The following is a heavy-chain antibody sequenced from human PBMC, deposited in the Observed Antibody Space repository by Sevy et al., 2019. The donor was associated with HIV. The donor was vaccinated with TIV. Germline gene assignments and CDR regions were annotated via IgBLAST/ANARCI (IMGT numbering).Heavy chain of an antibody. CDR1: GFTFSSYA. D-gene: IGHD3-3*01. CDR2: ISGSGGST. Sequence: GGSLRLSCAASGFTFSSYAMSWVRQAPGKGLEWVSAISGSGGSTYYADSVKGRFTISRDKSNDKLYLQMNSLRAEDTAVYYCAKERPNNDFWGGYSDYWGQGTLVTVSS. CDR3: AKERPNNDFWGGYSDY. V-gene: IGHV3-23*01. J-gene: IGHJ4*02.